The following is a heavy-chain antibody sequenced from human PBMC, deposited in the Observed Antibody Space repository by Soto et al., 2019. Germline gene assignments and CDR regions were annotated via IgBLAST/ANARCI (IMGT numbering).Heavy chain of an antibody. D-gene: IGHD2-2*01. V-gene: IGHV4-31*03. CDR1: GGFISSGDYY. Sequence: QVQLQESGPGLVKPSQTLSLTCTVSGGFISSGDYYWNWIRQLPGKGLEWIGYIEHSGSSFYNPSLKGRVALALDPSKNQFSLKLNSVTAADTAVYYCAREVVPATVDFYYYYIDFWGKGTTVTVSS. J-gene: IGHJ6*03. CDR3: AREVVPATVDFYYYYIDF. CDR2: IEHSGSS.